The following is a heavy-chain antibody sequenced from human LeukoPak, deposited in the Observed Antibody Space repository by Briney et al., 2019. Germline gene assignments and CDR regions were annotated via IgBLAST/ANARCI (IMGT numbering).Heavy chain of an antibody. CDR1: GGTFSSYA. V-gene: IGHV1-69*05. D-gene: IGHD3-22*01. CDR2: IIPIFGTA. CDR3: ARDYYDSSGYYYPFDY. J-gene: IGHJ4*02. Sequence: SVKVSRKASGGTFSSYAISWVRQAPGQGLEWMGGIIPIFGTANYAQKFQGRVTITTDESTSTAYMELSSLRSEDTAVYYCARDYYDSSGYYYPFDYWGQGTLVTVSS.